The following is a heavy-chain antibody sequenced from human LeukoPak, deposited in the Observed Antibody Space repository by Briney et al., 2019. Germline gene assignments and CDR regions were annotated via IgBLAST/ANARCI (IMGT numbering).Heavy chain of an antibody. J-gene: IGHJ2*01. V-gene: IGHV1-69*04. Sequence: SVKVSCKASGGTFSSYAISWVRQAPGQGLEWMGRIIPILGIANYAQKFQGRVTITADKSTSTAYMELSSLRSEDTAVYYCARLPTARHALWYFDLWGRGTLVTVSS. CDR2: IIPILGIA. D-gene: IGHD2-21*02. CDR3: ARLPTARHALWYFDL. CDR1: GGTFSSYA.